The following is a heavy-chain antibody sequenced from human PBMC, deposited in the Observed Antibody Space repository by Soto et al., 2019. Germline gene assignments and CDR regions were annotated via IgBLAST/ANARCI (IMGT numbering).Heavy chain of an antibody. CDR1: GFTFSSYA. CDR2: ISGSGGCT. V-gene: IGHV3-23*01. Sequence: EGSLSLSCAASGFTFSSYAMSWVRQAPGKGLEWVSAISGSGGCTYYADSVKGRFTISRDNSKNTLYLQMNSLRAEDTAVYYCAKLYYYDSPNAFDIWGQGTMVTVS. CDR3: AKLYYYDSPNAFDI. D-gene: IGHD3-22*01. J-gene: IGHJ3*02.